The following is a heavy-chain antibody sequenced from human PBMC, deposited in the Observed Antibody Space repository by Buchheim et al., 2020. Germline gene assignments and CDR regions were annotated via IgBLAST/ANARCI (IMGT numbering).Heavy chain of an antibody. CDR2: TNHSGST. CDR3: AREDSSSSFGPRFDL. Sequence: QVQLLQWGAGLLKPSETLSLTCAVYGGSFSGYYWTWIRQPPGKGLEWIGETNHSGSTSYNPSLKSRLSISIDTSKNQFSVKLNYVTAADTAVYFCAREDSSSSFGPRFDLWGQGT. CDR1: GGSFSGYY. V-gene: IGHV4-34*02. J-gene: IGHJ3*01. D-gene: IGHD3-22*01.